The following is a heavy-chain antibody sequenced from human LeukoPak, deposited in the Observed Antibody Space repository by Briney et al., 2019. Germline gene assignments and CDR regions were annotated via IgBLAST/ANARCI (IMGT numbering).Heavy chain of an antibody. V-gene: IGHV3-30*03. CDR1: GFTFRTYF. Sequence: PGGSLRLSCAVSGFTFRTYFMDWVRQAPGKGLEWVAVISYDGSNKSYADSVKGRFTISRANSKNTLYLQMNSLRAEDTAVYYCARDLGPRYSSGWDFYYWGQGTLVTVSS. J-gene: IGHJ4*02. CDR2: ISYDGSNK. CDR3: ARDLGPRYSSGWDFYY. D-gene: IGHD6-25*01.